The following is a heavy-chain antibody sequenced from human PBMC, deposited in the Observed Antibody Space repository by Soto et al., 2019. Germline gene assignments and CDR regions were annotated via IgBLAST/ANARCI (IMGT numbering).Heavy chain of an antibody. CDR3: AMTVTTLYNWFDP. CDR1: GGSIRSNY. CDR2: IYYSGST. D-gene: IGHD3-16*02. J-gene: IGHJ5*02. V-gene: IGHV4-59*08. Sequence: PSETLSLTCTVSGGSIRSNYWSWIRQPPGKGLEGIGQIYYSGSTKYNPSLKSRVTISADMSRHQVSLKLSSVTAADTAVYYCAMTVTTLYNWFDPWGQGTLVTAS.